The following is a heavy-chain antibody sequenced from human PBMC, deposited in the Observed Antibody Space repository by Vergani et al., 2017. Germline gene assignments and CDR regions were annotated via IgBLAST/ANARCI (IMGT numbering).Heavy chain of an antibody. D-gene: IGHD2-21*01. CDR1: GFSFRNAW. CDR3: TTDPRYCGDVSCYPLRDHHYYGMDV. J-gene: IGHJ6*02. Sequence: EVQLVESGGGIVKPGGSLRLSCVASGFSFRNAWMNWVRRTPGKGLEWVGRIKSTFDRGTTDYAAAVKGRFTLPRDDSKNTMFLQMNGLKTEDIGVYYCTTDPRYCGDVSCYPLRDHHYYGMDVWGQGTTVTVSS. V-gene: IGHV3-15*07. CDR2: IKSTFDRGTT.